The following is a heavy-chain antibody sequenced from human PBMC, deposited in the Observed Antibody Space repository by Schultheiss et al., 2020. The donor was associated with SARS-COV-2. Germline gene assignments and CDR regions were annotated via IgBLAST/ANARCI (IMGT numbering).Heavy chain of an antibody. CDR3: ATKRGRGYYYSSGSYSPFDY. CDR2: INHSGST. D-gene: IGHD3-10*01. V-gene: IGHV4-34*08. CDR1: GFTFSNAW. Sequence: GSLRLSCAASGFTFSNAWMSWVRQAPGKGLEWVGEINHSGSTNYNPSLKSRVTISVDTSKNQFSLKLSSVTAADTAVYYCATKRGRGYYYSSGSYSPFDYWGQGTLVTVSS. J-gene: IGHJ4*02.